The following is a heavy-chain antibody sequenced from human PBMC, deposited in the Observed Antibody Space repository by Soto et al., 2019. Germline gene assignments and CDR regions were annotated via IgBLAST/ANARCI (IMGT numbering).Heavy chain of an antibody. D-gene: IGHD6-13*01. J-gene: IGHJ6*02. Sequence: GSLRLSCAASGFTFSSYAMSWVRQAPWKGLEWVSAISGSGGSTYYADSVKGRFTISRDNSKNTLYLQMNSLRAEDTAVYYCARGEQLVWYYYGMDVWGQGTTVTVSS. CDR1: GFTFSSYA. CDR3: ARGEQLVWYYYGMDV. CDR2: ISGSGGST. V-gene: IGHV3-23*01.